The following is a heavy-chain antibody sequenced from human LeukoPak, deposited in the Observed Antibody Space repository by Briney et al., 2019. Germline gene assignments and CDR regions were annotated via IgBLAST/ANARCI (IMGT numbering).Heavy chain of an antibody. CDR1: GFTFSSYG. Sequence: GGSLRLSCAASGFTFSSYGMHWVRQAPGKGLEWVAFIRYDGSNKYYADSVKGRFTISRDNSKNTLYLQMNSLRAADTAVYYCAKDPTHYRVWDDYDSTVLSYWGQGTLVTVSS. J-gene: IGHJ4*02. CDR3: AKDPTHYRVWDDYDSTVLSY. V-gene: IGHV3-30*02. D-gene: IGHD3-22*01. CDR2: IRYDGSNK.